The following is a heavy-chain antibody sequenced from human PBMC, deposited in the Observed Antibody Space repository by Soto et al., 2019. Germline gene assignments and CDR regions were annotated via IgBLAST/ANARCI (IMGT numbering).Heavy chain of an antibody. Sequence: GESLKISCKGSGYSFAGYWITWVRQKPGKGLEWVGRIDPSDSQTYYSPSFRGHVTISATKSITTVFLQWSSLGASDPAMYYCARQIYDSDTGPNSQYYFDSWGQGTPVTVSS. D-gene: IGHD3-22*01. CDR1: GYSFAGYW. V-gene: IGHV5-10-1*01. CDR2: IDPSDSQT. CDR3: ARQIYDSDTGPNSQYYFDS. J-gene: IGHJ4*02.